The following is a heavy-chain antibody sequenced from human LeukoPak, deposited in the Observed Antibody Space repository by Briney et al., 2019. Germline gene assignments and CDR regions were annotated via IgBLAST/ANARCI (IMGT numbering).Heavy chain of an antibody. J-gene: IGHJ2*01. V-gene: IGHV3-21*01. D-gene: IGHD1-26*01. Sequence: PGGSLRLSCAASGFTFSSYSMNWVRQAPGKGLEWVSSISSSSSYIYYADSVKGRFTISRDNAKNSLYLQMNSLRAEDTAVYYCARLTDWETHRWYFDLWGRGTLVTVSS. CDR2: ISSSSSYI. CDR1: GFTFSSYS. CDR3: ARLTDWETHRWYFDL.